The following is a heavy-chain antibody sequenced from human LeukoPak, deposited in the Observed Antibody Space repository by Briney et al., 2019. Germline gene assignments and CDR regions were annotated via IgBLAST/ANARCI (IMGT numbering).Heavy chain of an antibody. V-gene: IGHV4-31*03. CDR1: GGSISSGGYY. Sequence: SETLSLTCTVSGGSISSGGYYWSWIRQHPGKGLEWIGYIYYSGSTYYNPSLKSRVTISVDTSKNQFSLKLSSVTAADTAVYYCASNRRIYYYYGMDVWGKGTTVTVSS. CDR2: IYYSGST. J-gene: IGHJ6*04. CDR3: ASNRRIYYYYGMDV. D-gene: IGHD1-14*01.